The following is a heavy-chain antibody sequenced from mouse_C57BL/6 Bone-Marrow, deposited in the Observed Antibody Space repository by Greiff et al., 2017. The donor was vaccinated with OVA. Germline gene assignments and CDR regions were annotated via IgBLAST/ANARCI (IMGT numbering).Heavy chain of an antibody. D-gene: IGHD1-1*01. CDR2: IDPSDSYT. V-gene: IGHV1-69*01. Sequence: QVQLQQPGAELVMPGASVKLSCKASGYTFTSYWMHWVKQRPGQGLEWIGEIDPSDSYTNYNQQFKGKSTLTVDNSSSTAYMQLSSLTSKDSAVYYCSRANYGSSYDWYFDVWGTGTTVTVSS. CDR3: SRANYGSSYDWYFDV. J-gene: IGHJ1*03. CDR1: GYTFTSYW.